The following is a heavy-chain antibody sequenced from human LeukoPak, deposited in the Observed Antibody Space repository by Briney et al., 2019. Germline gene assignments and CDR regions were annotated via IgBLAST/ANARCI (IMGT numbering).Heavy chain of an antibody. CDR1: GFIFSSFS. V-gene: IGHV3-48*01. Sequence: GSLRLSCAASGFIFSSFSMSWVRQAPGKGLEWLSYTSDSGTTIYYADSLKGRFTISRDNAKNSLYLQMNSLRADDTAVYYCARGRIGENFDYWGQGTLVTVSS. CDR3: ARGRIGENFDY. CDR2: TSDSGTTI. D-gene: IGHD2-21*01. J-gene: IGHJ4*02.